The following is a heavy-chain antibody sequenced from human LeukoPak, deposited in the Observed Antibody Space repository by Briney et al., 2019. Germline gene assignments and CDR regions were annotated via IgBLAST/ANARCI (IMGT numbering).Heavy chain of an antibody. D-gene: IGHD3-22*01. CDR1: GYTFTSYG. Sequence: ASVKVSCKASGYTFTSYGISWVRQAPGQGLEWMGWISAYNGNTNYAQKLQGRVTMTTDTSTSTVYMELRSLRSDDTAVYYCARDSYYDSSGYYPFDYWGQGTLVTVSS. CDR2: ISAYNGNT. V-gene: IGHV1-18*01. CDR3: ARDSYYDSSGYYPFDY. J-gene: IGHJ4*02.